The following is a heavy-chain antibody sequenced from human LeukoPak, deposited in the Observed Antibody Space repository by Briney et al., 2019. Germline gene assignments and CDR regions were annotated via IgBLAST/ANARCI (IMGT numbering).Heavy chain of an antibody. CDR3: ARGLMYHYDSSGYCFDH. V-gene: IGHV4-39*07. CDR2: IYYSGNT. CDR1: GGSLSRSSYY. Sequence: SSETLSLTCTVSGGSLSRSSYYWGWIRQPPGKGLEWIGTIYYSGNTYYNSSLKSRVTISIDTSKNQFSLKLSSVTAADTAVYYCARGLMYHYDSSGYCFDHWGQGTLVTVSS. J-gene: IGHJ4*02. D-gene: IGHD3-22*01.